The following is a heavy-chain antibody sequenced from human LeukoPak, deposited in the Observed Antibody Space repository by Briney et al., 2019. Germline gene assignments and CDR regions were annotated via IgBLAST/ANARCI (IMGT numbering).Heavy chain of an antibody. Sequence: SETLSLTCTVSGGSISSYYWSWIRQPAGKGLEWIGRIYTSGSTNYNPSLKSRVTMSVDTSKNQFSLKLSSVTAADTAVYYCARDSYYGSGSYAFDIWGQGTMVTVSS. CDR3: ARDSYYGSGSYAFDI. CDR1: GGSISSYY. V-gene: IGHV4-4*07. D-gene: IGHD3-10*01. J-gene: IGHJ3*02. CDR2: IYTSGST.